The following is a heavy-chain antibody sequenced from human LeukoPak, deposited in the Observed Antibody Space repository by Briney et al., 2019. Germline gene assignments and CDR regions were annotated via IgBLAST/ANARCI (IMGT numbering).Heavy chain of an antibody. J-gene: IGHJ6*04. CDR3: ARGHVLRFLEWSTMDV. CDR2: IYYSGGT. CDR1: GGSISSYY. Sequence: SETLSLTCTVSGGSISSYYWSWIRQPLGKGLEWIGYIYYSGGTNYNPSLKSRVTISVDTSKNQFSLKLSSVTAADTAVYYCARGHVLRFLEWSTMDVWGKGTTVTVSS. D-gene: IGHD3-3*01. V-gene: IGHV4-59*01.